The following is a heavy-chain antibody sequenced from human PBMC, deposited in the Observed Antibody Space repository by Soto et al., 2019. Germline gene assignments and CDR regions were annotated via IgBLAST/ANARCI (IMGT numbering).Heavy chain of an antibody. J-gene: IGHJ5*02. CDR1: GFTFSNFG. CDR3: AKDRGHCSDSICSGDNWFDP. D-gene: IGHD2-15*01. V-gene: IGHV3-33*06. CDR2: IWYDGSIK. Sequence: GGSLRLSCAASGFTFSNFGMHWVRQAPGKGLEWVAVIWYDGSIKYYTDSLKGRFTISRDNSKNTLYLQMNSLRAEDTAVYYCAKDRGHCSDSICSGDNWFDPWGQGTLVTVSS.